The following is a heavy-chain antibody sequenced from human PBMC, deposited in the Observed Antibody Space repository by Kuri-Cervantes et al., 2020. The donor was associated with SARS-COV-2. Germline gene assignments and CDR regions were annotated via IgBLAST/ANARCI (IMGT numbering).Heavy chain of an antibody. CDR2: ISGSGGST. CDR3: ARDTGWARDFQH. V-gene: IGHV3-23*01. CDR1: GFTFSSYA. Sequence: GGSLRLSCAASGFTFSSYAMSWVRQAPGKGLEWVSAISGSGGSTYYADSVKGRFTISRDNSKNTLYLQMNSLRAEDTAVYYCARDTGWARDFQHWGQGTLVTVSS. J-gene: IGHJ1*01. D-gene: IGHD6-19*01.